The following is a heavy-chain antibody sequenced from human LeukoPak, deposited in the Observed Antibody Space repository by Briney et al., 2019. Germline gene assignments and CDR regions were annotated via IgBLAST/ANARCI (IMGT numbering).Heavy chain of an antibody. CDR3: ASIKYCSSTSCSLDY. V-gene: IGHV1-18*01. D-gene: IGHD2-2*01. CDR2: ISAYNGNT. CDR1: GYTFTSYG. Sequence: GSVKVSCKVSGYTFTSYGISWVRQAPGQGLEWMGWISAYNGNTNYAQKLQGRVTMTTDTSTSTAYMELRSLRSDDTAVYYCASIKYCSSTSCSLDYWGQGTLVTVSS. J-gene: IGHJ4*02.